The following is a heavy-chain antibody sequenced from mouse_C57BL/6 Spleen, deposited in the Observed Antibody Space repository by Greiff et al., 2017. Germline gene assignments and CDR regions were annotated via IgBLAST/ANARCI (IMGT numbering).Heavy chain of an antibody. Sequence: EVQLQQSGAELVRPGASVKLSCTASGFNINDYYMHWVKQRPEQGLEWIGRIDPEDGDTEYAPKFPGKATMTADSSSNTAYLQLSSLTAEDTAVYYCTTGSPYVWYFDVWGTGTTVTVSS. J-gene: IGHJ1*03. CDR2: IDPEDGDT. V-gene: IGHV14-1*01. D-gene: IGHD1-1*01. CDR1: GFNINDYY. CDR3: TTGSPYVWYFDV.